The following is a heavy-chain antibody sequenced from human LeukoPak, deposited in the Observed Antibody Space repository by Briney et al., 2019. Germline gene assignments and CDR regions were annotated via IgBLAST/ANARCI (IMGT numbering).Heavy chain of an antibody. CDR1: RDSISSDY. CDR3: ARDHSSADYLGVFGY. Sequence: SETLSLTCTVSRDSISSDYRSWIRQPAGKGLEWIGRIYSGGSTNYNPSLRSRVSMSVDTSKNQFSLRLSSVTAADTAVYFCARDHSSADYLGVFGYWGQGSLVTVSS. J-gene: IGHJ4*02. V-gene: IGHV4-4*07. CDR2: IYSGGST. D-gene: IGHD3-22*01.